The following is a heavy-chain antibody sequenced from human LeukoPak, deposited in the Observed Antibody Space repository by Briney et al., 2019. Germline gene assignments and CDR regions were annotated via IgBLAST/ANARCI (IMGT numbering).Heavy chain of an antibody. CDR1: GFTVSSNY. CDR3: ARRYITGWHFDY. V-gene: IGHV3-66*01. J-gene: IGHJ4*02. Sequence: GGSLRLSCAASGFTVSSNYMGWVRQAPGKGLEWVSGIYSGGSTYYADSVKGRLTISRDNSENTLYLNMNSLRGEDTAVYYCARRYITGWHFDYWGQGTLVTVSS. CDR2: IYSGGST. D-gene: IGHD6-19*01.